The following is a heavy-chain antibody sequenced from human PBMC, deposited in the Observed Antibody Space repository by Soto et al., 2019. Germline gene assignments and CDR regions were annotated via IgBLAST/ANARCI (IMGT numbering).Heavy chain of an antibody. Sequence: KTSETLSLTCTVSGGSISSGDYYWSWIRQPPGKGLEWIGYIYYSGSTYYNPSLKSRVTISVDTSKNQFSLKLSSVTAADTAVYYCARGHTSGYYGGFDYWGQGTLVTVSS. CDR2: IYYSGST. D-gene: IGHD3-3*01. CDR3: ARGHTSGYYGGFDY. J-gene: IGHJ4*02. CDR1: GGSISSGDYY. V-gene: IGHV4-30-4*01.